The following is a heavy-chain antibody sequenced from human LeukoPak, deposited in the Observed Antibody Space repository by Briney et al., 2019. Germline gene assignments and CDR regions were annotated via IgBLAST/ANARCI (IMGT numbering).Heavy chain of an antibody. CDR2: INGGGGNT. D-gene: IGHD3-22*01. CDR1: GFTFSNFA. V-gene: IGHV3-23*01. J-gene: IGHJ4*02. Sequence: GGSLRLSCAVSGFTFSNFAVTWVRQAPGKGLEWVSTINGGGGNTYYADSVKGRFTISRDNSKNTVYLQMNSLRAEDTAVFYCAKDQSFDSSGPTLDYWGQGTLVTVSS. CDR3: AKDQSFDSSGPTLDY.